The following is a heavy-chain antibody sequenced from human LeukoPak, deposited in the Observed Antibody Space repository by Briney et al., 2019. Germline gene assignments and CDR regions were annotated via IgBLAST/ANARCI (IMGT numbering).Heavy chain of an antibody. V-gene: IGHV1-24*01. CDR3: VRDGEGVAISVNYWFDP. D-gene: IGHD3-10*01. CDR1: GYTLTELS. Sequence: ASVKVSCKVSGYTLTELSMHWVRQAPGKGLEWMGGFDPEDGETIYAQKFQGRVTMTRDTSISTAYMELRGLRSEDTAVYYCVRDGEGVAISVNYWFDPWGQGTLVTVSS. CDR2: FDPEDGET. J-gene: IGHJ5*02.